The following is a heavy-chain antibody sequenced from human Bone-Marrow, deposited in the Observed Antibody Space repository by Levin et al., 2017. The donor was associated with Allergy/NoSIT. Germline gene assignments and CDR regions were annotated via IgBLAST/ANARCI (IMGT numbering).Heavy chain of an antibody. D-gene: IGHD3-22*01. CDR3: ARIPWLIVGGYGMDV. J-gene: IGHJ6*02. V-gene: IGHV2-26*01. Sequence: SGPTLVKPTETLTLTCTVSGFSLSNSRIGVSWIRQPPGKALEWLAHIFSNAEKSYSISMKSRRTISKDTSRSQVVLTMTNMDPADTATYYCARIPWLIVGGYGMDVWGQGTTVTVSS. CDR2: IFSNAEK. CDR1: GFSLSNSRIG.